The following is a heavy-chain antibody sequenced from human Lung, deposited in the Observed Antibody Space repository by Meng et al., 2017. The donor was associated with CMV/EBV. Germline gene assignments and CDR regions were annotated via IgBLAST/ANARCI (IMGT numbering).Heavy chain of an antibody. CDR3: AREGSYQLPAPRWFDP. CDR2: ISYDGSNK. V-gene: IGHV3-30-3*01. CDR1: GFTFSSYA. Sequence: GXXRLSCAASGFTFSSYAMHWVRQAPGKGLEWVAVISYDGSNKYYADSVKGRFTISRDNSKNTLYLQMNSLRAEDTAVYYCAREGSYQLPAPRWFDPWGQGTLVTVSS. D-gene: IGHD2-2*01. J-gene: IGHJ5*02.